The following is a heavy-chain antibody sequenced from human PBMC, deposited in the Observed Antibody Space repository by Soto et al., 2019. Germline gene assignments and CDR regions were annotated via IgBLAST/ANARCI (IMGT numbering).Heavy chain of an antibody. CDR3: ARVRWRGEDGMDV. Sequence: LRLSCAASGFTFSDSYMSWIRQAPGKGLEWISYITFSGNTVYYADSLKGRFTISRDNAKNTLYLQMNSLRAEDTAVYYCARVRWRGEDGMDVWGQGTTVTVSS. V-gene: IGHV3-11*01. D-gene: IGHD3-10*01. CDR2: ITFSGNTV. CDR1: GFTFSDSY. J-gene: IGHJ6*02.